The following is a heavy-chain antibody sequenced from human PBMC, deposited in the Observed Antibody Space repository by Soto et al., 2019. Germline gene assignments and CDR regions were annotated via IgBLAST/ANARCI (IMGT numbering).Heavy chain of an antibody. Sequence: QVQLVQSGAEVKEPGASVKVSCKASGYPFTSYSFSWVRQAPGQGLEWMGWSSAYNGDTRYAQKFQGRVTMTEDPYTDTAYMELRNLRSDDTGVYYCAREGAVVGSAVYYGMDVWGQGTMVTVS. CDR3: AREGAVVGSAVYYGMDV. J-gene: IGHJ6*02. CDR2: SSAYNGDT. V-gene: IGHV1-18*04. D-gene: IGHD2-15*01. CDR1: GYPFTSYS.